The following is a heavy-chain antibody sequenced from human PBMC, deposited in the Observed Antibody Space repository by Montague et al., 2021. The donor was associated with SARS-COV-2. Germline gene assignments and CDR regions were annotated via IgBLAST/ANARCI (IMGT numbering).Heavy chain of an antibody. V-gene: IGHV4-39*01. J-gene: IGHJ3*02. D-gene: IGHD4-11*01. CDR3: ARLRGDYSGTYDTSDI. CDR1: GGSISSRSYY. Sequence: SETLSLTCTVSGGSISSRSYYWGWIRQPPGKGLEWIGSIYYSGSTYYNPSLKSRVTISVDTSKNQFSLKLSSVTAADTAVYYCARLRGDYSGTYDTSDIWGQGTMVTVSS. CDR2: IYYSGST.